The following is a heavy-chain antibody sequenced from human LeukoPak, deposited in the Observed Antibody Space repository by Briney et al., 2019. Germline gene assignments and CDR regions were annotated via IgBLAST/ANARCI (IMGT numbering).Heavy chain of an antibody. D-gene: IGHD3-9*01. Sequence: PGGSLRLSCAASGFTFDDYAMHWVRQAPGKGLEWVSGISWNSGSIGYADSVKGRFTISRDNAKNFLSLQMNSLRAEDTALYYCAKEREGYFDWSFDYWGQGTLVTVSS. CDR3: AKEREGYFDWSFDY. CDR1: GFTFDDYA. V-gene: IGHV3-9*01. J-gene: IGHJ4*02. CDR2: ISWNSGSI.